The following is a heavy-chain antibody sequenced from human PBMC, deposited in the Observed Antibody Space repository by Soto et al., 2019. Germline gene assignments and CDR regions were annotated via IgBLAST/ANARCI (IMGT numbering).Heavy chain of an antibody. CDR3: ARGKLSDYVWGSYRYHFDY. D-gene: IGHD3-16*02. CDR1: GGSISSGGYS. CDR2: INHSGST. V-gene: IGHV4-30-2*01. Sequence: LTCAVSGGSISSGGYSWSWIRQPPGEGLEWIGEINHSGSTNYNPSLKSRVTISVDTSKNQFSLKLSSVTAADTAVYYCARGKLSDYVWGSYRYHFDYWGQGTVVTVSS. J-gene: IGHJ4*02.